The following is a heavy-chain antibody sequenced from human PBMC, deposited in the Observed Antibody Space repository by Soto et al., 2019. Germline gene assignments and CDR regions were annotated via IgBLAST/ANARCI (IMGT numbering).Heavy chain of an antibody. J-gene: IGHJ4*02. Sequence: QLQLQESGPGLVKPSETLSLTCSVSGGSITSTTYDWGWVRQPPGKGLEWIGNVYYSGSTYYNPSLKSRVTISVDTANNQFSLKLRSVTAADTAVYYCARHLYQQPDSPYFLDSWGQGTLVTVSS. CDR3: ARHLYQQPDSPYFLDS. CDR2: VYYSGST. V-gene: IGHV4-39*01. CDR1: GGSITSTTYD. D-gene: IGHD1-26*01.